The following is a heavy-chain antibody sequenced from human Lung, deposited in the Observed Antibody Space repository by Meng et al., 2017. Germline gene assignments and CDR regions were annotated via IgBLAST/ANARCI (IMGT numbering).Heavy chain of an antibody. J-gene: IGHJ4*02. Sequence: GESLKISCAASGLTFGSHWMTWVRQAPGKGLEWVANINREGSERYYVKSVKGRFTISRDNGKESLYLEMNSLRNEDTAVYYCAPSCGRCGTFFLGSGHESTVGYWGQRTLVTVSS. CDR2: INREGSER. D-gene: IGHD3-10*01. V-gene: IGHV3-7*01. CDR3: APSCGRCGTFFLGSGHESTVGY. CDR1: GLTFGSHW.